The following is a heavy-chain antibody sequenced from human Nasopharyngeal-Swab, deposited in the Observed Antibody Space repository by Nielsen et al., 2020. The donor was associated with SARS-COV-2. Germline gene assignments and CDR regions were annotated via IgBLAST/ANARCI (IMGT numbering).Heavy chain of an antibody. V-gene: IGHV1-46*01. J-gene: IGHJ4*02. Sequence: ASVKVSCKASGYTFTSYYMHWVRQAPGQGLEWMGIINPSGGSTSYAQKFQGRVTMTRDTTTSTVYMELSSLRAEDAAVYYCARDSDNWAIDYWGQGTLVTVSP. CDR2: INPSGGST. D-gene: IGHD1-1*01. CDR1: GYTFTSYY. CDR3: ARDSDNWAIDY.